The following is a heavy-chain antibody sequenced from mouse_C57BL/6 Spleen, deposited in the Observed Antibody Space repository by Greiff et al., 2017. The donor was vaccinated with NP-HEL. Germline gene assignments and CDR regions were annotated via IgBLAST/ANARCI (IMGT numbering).Heavy chain of an antibody. V-gene: IGHV1-54*01. Sequence: QVQLQQSGAELVRPGTSVKVSCKASGYAFTNHLIEWVKQRPGQGLEWIGVINPGSGGTNYNEKFKGKATLTADKSSSTAYMQLSSLTSEDSAVYFYGNYFDYWGQGTTLTFSS. CDR3: GNYFDY. CDR2: INPGSGGT. J-gene: IGHJ2*01. CDR1: GYAFTNHL.